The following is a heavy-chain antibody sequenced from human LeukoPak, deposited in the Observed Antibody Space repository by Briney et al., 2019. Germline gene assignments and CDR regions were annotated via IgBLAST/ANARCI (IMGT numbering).Heavy chain of an antibody. CDR2: ISWNSGSI. V-gene: IGHV3-9*01. Sequence: QSGGSLRLSCAASGLTFDDYAMHWVRQAPGKGLEWVSGISWNSGSIGYADSVKGRFTISRDNAKNSLYLQMNSLRAEDTALYYCANGYCSGGSCYSNAFDIWGQGTMVTVSS. J-gene: IGHJ3*02. D-gene: IGHD2-15*01. CDR1: GLTFDDYA. CDR3: ANGYCSGGSCYSNAFDI.